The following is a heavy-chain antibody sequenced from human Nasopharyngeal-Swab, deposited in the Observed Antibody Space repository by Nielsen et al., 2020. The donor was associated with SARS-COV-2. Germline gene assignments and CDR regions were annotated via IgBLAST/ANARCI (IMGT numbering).Heavy chain of an antibody. V-gene: IGHV3-23*01. J-gene: IGHJ4*02. CDR2: ISGSGGST. CDR3: AKYGTYYYDSSGYY. D-gene: IGHD3-22*01. CDR1: GFTFSSYA. Sequence: GESLKISCAASGFTFSSYAMSWVRQAPGKGLEWVSAISGSGGSTYYAGSVKGRFTISRDNSKNTLYLQMNSLRAEDTAVYYCAKYGTYYYDSSGYYWGQGTLVTVSS.